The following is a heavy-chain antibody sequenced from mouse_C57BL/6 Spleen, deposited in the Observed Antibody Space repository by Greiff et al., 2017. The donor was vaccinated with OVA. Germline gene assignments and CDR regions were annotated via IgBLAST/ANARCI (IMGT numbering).Heavy chain of an antibody. V-gene: IGHV1-39*01. Sequence: EVQLQQSGPELVKPGASVKISCKASGYSFTDYNMNWVKQSNGKSLEWIGVINPNYGTTSYNQKFKGKATLTVDQSSSTAYMQLNSLTSEDSAVYYCASPSMITTGGYYYAMDYWGQGTSVTVSS. CDR1: GYSFTDYN. J-gene: IGHJ4*01. CDR3: ASPSMITTGGYYYAMDY. D-gene: IGHD2-4*01. CDR2: INPNYGTT.